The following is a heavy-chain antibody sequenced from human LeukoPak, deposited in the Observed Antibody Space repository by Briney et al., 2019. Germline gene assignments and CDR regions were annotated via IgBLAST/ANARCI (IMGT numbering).Heavy chain of an antibody. CDR3: ARDEIAAAGYFDY. CDR2: IYYSGST. V-gene: IGHV4-31*03. CDR1: GGSNSSGGYY. J-gene: IGHJ4*02. D-gene: IGHD6-13*01. Sequence: PSQTLSLTCTVSGGSNSSGGYYWSWIRQHPGKGLEWIGYIYYSGSTYYNPSLKSRVTISVDTSKNQFSLKLGSVTAADTAVYYCARDEIAAAGYFDYWGQGTLVTVSS.